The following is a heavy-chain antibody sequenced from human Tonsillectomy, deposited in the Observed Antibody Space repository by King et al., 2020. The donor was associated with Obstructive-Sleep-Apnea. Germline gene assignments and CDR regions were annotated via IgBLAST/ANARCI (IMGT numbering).Heavy chain of an antibody. V-gene: IGHV4-59*01. CDR2: IYYSGST. CDR1: DGSISNYY. D-gene: IGHD6-19*01. CDR3: ARGFPRSKLESGWAPFDI. J-gene: IGHJ3*02. Sequence: VQLQESGPGLVKPSETLSLTCTVSDGSISNYYWTWIRQPPGKGLEWIGYIYYSGSTNCNPSLKSRVTVSVDTSKNQLSLNLTSVTAADTAGYYCARGFPRSKLESGWAPFDIWGQGTMVTVSS.